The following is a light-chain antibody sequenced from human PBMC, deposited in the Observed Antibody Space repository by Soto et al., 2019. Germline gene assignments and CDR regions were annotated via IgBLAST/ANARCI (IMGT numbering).Light chain of an antibody. Sequence: QLVLTQSSSASASLGSSVKLTCTLSSGHGHYIIAWHQQQPGKAPRYLMKLEGGGKYSKGSGVPDRFSGSSSGADRYLTISNLQFEDEADYYCETWDSSLGVFGGGTKLTVL. CDR1: SGHGHYI. CDR3: ETWDSSLGV. J-gene: IGLJ3*02. CDR2: LEGGGKY. V-gene: IGLV4-60*02.